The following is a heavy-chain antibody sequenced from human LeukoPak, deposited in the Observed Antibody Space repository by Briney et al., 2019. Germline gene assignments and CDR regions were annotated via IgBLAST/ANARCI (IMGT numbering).Heavy chain of an antibody. V-gene: IGHV3-30*18. CDR1: GFTFSSYG. CDR2: ISYDGSNK. CDR3: AKDTSYCSGGSCYSNWFDP. Sequence: GGSLRLSCAASGFTFSSYGMHWVGQAPGKGLEGVAVISYDGSNKYYADSVKGRFTISRDNSKNTLYLQMNSLRAEDTAVYYCAKDTSYCSGGSCYSNWFDPWGQGTLVTVSS. D-gene: IGHD2-15*01. J-gene: IGHJ5*02.